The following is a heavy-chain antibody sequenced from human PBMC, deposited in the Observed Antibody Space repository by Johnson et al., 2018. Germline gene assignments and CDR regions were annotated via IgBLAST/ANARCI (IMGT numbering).Heavy chain of an antibody. J-gene: IGHJ3*02. CDR1: RFTFSTSA. CDR2: LSGSGGST. V-gene: IGHV3-23*01. D-gene: IGHD3-22*01. Sequence: EVQLLESGGGLVQPGGSLRLSCAASRFTFSTSAMSWVCQAPGKGLEWVSALSGSGGSTSYADSVKGRLTISRDNSKNTLYLQMNSLRAEDTAIYYCAKDLTGWSLVVGLRAFDIWGQGTMVTVSS. CDR3: AKDLTGWSLVVGLRAFDI.